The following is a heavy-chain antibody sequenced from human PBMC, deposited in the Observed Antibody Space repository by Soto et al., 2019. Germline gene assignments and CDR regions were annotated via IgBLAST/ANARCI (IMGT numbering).Heavy chain of an antibody. V-gene: IGHV4-28*01. J-gene: IGHJ4*02. CDR1: GFSLNSNNW. D-gene: IGHD1-26*01. CDR3: ARREIQGPIDY. Sequence: PSETPSPPLAFSGFSLNSNNWWGWVRQPPGKGLEWIGYIYYSGTTYYNPSLKSRVTMSVDTSKNQFSLKLTSVTAVDTAVYYCARREIQGPIDYWGQGTLVTVSS. CDR2: IYYSGTT.